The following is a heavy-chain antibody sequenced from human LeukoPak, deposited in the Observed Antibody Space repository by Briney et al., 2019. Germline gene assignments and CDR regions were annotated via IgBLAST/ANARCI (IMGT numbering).Heavy chain of an antibody. CDR3: AFGSGTYYNALDI. J-gene: IGHJ3*02. CDR1: GFTFSSYS. V-gene: IGHV3-48*04. Sequence: PGGSLRLSCAASGFTFSSYSMNWVRQAPGKGLEWVSYISSSSSTIYYADSVKGRFTISRDNAKNSLYLQMNSLRAEDTAVYYCAFGSGTYYNALDIWGQGTMVTVS. CDR2: ISSSSSTI. D-gene: IGHD1-26*01.